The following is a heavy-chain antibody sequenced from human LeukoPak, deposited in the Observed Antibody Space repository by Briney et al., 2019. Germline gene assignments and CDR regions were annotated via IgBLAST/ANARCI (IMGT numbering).Heavy chain of an antibody. Sequence: GGSLRLSCAASGFIFSSCWMSWVRQAPGKGLEWVAEIRHDGSEKHHVDSVTGRFTISRDNAKNSLYLQMYSLRAEDTAVYYCARRTPLASVFDSWGQGTLVTVSS. D-gene: IGHD3-3*02. J-gene: IGHJ4*02. CDR1: GFIFSSCW. CDR3: ARRTPLASVFDS. CDR2: IRHDGSEK. V-gene: IGHV3-7*01.